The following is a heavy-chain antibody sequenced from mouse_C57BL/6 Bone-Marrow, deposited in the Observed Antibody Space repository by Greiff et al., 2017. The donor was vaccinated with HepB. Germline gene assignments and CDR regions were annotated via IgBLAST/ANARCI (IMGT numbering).Heavy chain of an antibody. D-gene: IGHD1-1*01. V-gene: IGHV5-16*02. CDR1: GFTFSDYY. CDR2: INYDGSST. Sequence: EVKLMESEGGLVQPGSSMKLSCTASGFTFSDYYMAWVRQVPEKGLEWVANINYDGSSTYYLDSLKSRFIISRDNAKNILYLQMSSLKSEDTATYYCARRGGTTVVGYYFDYWGQGTTLTVSS. CDR3: ARRGGTTVVGYYFDY. J-gene: IGHJ2*01.